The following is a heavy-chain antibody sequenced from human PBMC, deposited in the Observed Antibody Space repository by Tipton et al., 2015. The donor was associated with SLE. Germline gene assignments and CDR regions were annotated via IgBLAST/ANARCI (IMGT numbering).Heavy chain of an antibody. D-gene: IGHD2-15*01. CDR2: IIPIFGTA. J-gene: IGHJ3*02. V-gene: IGHV1-69*05. Sequence: QSGPEVKKPGSSVKVSCKASGGTFSSYAISWVRQAPGQGLEWVGGIIPIFGTANYAQKFQGRVTITTDESTSTAYMELSSLRSEDTAVYYCARAHVVLNAFDIWGQGTMVTVSS. CDR3: ARAHVVLNAFDI. CDR1: GGTFSSYA.